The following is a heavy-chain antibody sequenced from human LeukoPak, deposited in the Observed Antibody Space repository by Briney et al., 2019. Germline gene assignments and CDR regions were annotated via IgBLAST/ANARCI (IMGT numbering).Heavy chain of an antibody. J-gene: IGHJ4*02. CDR3: ARDSSAGRFPFDY. Sequence: GGSLRLFCAASGFTFSKYSMNWVRQAPGQGLEWVSYISTSSSAIYYADSVKGRFTISRDNAKNSLSLQMTSLRDEDTAVYYWARDSSAGRFPFDYWGQGTLATVSS. CDR1: GFTFSKYS. V-gene: IGHV3-48*02. D-gene: IGHD6-13*01. CDR2: ISTSSSAI.